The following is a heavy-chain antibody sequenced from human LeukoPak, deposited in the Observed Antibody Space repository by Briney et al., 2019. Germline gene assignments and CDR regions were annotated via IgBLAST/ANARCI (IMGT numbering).Heavy chain of an antibody. CDR1: GFTFDDYG. Sequence: GGSLRLSCAASGFTFDDYGMSWVRQAPGKGLEWVSGINWNGGSTVYADSVKGRFTISRDNSKNTLYLQMNSLRAEDTAVYYCAKASYYYYDSSGYFDYWGQGTLVTVSS. D-gene: IGHD3-22*01. J-gene: IGHJ4*02. V-gene: IGHV3-20*04. CDR2: INWNGGST. CDR3: AKASYYYYDSSGYFDY.